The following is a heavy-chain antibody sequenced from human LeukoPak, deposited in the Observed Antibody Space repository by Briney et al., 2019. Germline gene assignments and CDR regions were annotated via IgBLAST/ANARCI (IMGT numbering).Heavy chain of an antibody. V-gene: IGHV1-18*01. CDR1: GFTFTSFG. CDR2: ISAYNGNT. D-gene: IGHD6-13*01. CDR3: ARDRPESSFDY. J-gene: IGHJ4*02. Sequence: ASVKVSCKASGFTFTSFGISWGRQAPGQGRGWMGWISAYNGNTNYAQKLRGRVTMTTDTSTSTAYMELRSLRSDDTAVYYCARDRPESSFDYWGQGTLVTVSS.